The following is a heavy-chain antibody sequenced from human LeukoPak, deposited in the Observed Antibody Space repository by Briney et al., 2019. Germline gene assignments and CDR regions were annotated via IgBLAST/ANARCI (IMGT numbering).Heavy chain of an antibody. CDR2: ISAYNGNT. V-gene: IGHV1-18*01. J-gene: IGHJ4*02. CDR3: AKDSGFWGTMIVVVNHFDY. D-gene: IGHD3-22*01. Sequence: ALVKVSCKASGYTFTSYGISWVRQAPGQGLEWMGWISAYNGNTNYAQKLQGRVTMTTDTSTSTAYMELRSLRSDDTAVYYCAKDSGFWGTMIVVVNHFDYWGQGTLVTVSS. CDR1: GYTFTSYG.